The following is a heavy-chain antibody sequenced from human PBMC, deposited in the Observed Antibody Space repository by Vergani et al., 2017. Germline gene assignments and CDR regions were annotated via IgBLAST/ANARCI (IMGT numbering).Heavy chain of an antibody. D-gene: IGHD2-21*01. Sequence: QVQLVESGGGVVQPGRSLRLSCTSSGFTFSTYAMHWVRQAPGKGLEWLAIIYYDGSKKYYAESVKGRFTISRDNSRNTLDLLMSSLRAEDTAIYYCVREGSYCGSTTCRNPSYVYYYHMDVWGEGTTVTVSS. CDR1: GFTFSTYA. V-gene: IGHV3-33*01. J-gene: IGHJ6*03. CDR3: VREGSYCGSTTCRNPSYVYYYHMDV. CDR2: IYYDGSKK.